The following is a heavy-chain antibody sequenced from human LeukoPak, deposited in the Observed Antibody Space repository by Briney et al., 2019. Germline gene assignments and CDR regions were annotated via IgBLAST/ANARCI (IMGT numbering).Heavy chain of an antibody. V-gene: IGHV4-38-2*01. J-gene: IGHJ4*02. Sequence: SETLSLTCAVSGYSISSGYYWGWIRQPPGKGREWIGSIYHSGSTYYNPSLKSRVTISVDTSKTQFSLKLSSVTAADTAVYYCARLACSSTSCYDYWGQGTLVTVSS. CDR3: ARLACSSTSCYDY. CDR1: GYSISSGYY. D-gene: IGHD2-2*01. CDR2: IYHSGST.